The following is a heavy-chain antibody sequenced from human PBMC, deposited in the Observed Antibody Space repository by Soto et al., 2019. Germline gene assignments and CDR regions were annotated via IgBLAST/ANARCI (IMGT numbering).Heavy chain of an antibody. CDR1: GGSISSYY. D-gene: IGHD3-10*01. CDR3: ARDQGSARGSGSYSSYYGMDV. J-gene: IGHJ6*02. Sequence: PSETLSLTCTVSGGSISSYYWSWIRQPPGKGLEWIGYIYYSGSTNYNPSLKSRVTISVDTSKNQFSLKLSSVTAADTAVYYCARDQGSARGSGSYSSYYGMDVWGQGTTVTVSS. CDR2: IYYSGST. V-gene: IGHV4-59*01.